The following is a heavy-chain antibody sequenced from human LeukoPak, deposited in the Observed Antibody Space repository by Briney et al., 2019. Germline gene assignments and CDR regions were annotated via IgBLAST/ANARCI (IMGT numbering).Heavy chain of an antibody. D-gene: IGHD4-23*01. CDR1: GGSISSSSYY. V-gene: IGHV4-39*01. Sequence: SETLSLTCTVSGGSISSSSYYWGWIRQPPGKGLEWIGSNYYSGSTYYNPSLKSRVTISVDTSKNQFSLKLSSVTAADTAVYYCARHADPGGGNSRDWFDPWGQGTLVTVSS. J-gene: IGHJ5*02. CDR2: NYYSGST. CDR3: ARHADPGGGNSRDWFDP.